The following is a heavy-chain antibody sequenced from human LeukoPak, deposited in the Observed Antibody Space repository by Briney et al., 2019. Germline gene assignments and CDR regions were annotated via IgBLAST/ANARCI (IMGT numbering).Heavy chain of an antibody. CDR3: ASNNDYGDY. J-gene: IGHJ4*02. CDR2: IYTSGST. V-gene: IGHV4-61*02. CDR1: GGSISSGSYY. D-gene: IGHD1/OR15-1a*01. Sequence: PSETLSLTCTVSGGSISSGSYYWSWIRQPAGKGLEWIGRIYTSGSTNYNPSLKSRVTISVDTSKNQFSLKLSSVTAADTAVYCCASNNDYGDYWGQGTLVTVSS.